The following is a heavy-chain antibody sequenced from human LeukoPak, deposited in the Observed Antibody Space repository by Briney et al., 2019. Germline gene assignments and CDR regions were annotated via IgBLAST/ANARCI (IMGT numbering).Heavy chain of an antibody. J-gene: IGHJ3*02. D-gene: IGHD6-19*01. Sequence: ASVKVSCKASGYTFTAYYMHWVRQAPGQGLEWMGWINPNSGVTKYAQKFQGRVTMTRDTSISTAYMELSRLRSDDTAVYYCARRSQFPGIAVAGTIMDAFDIWGQGTMVTVSS. V-gene: IGHV1-2*02. CDR2: INPNSGVT. CDR1: GYTFTAYY. CDR3: ARRSQFPGIAVAGTIMDAFDI.